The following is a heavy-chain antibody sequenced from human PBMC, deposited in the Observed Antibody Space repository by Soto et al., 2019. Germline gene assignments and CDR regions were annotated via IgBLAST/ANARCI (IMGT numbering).Heavy chain of an antibody. CDR3: ARDLFPYYFDY. CDR1: VFTFISYG. V-gene: IGHV3-30*03. D-gene: IGHD2-21*01. CDR2: ISYDGSNK. Sequence: PGCSLSLSCASSVFTFISYGMHWVRQAPGKGLEWVAVISYDGSNKYYADSVKGRFTISRDNSKNTLYLQMNSLRAEDTAVYYCARDLFPYYFDYWGQGTLVTVSS. J-gene: IGHJ4*02.